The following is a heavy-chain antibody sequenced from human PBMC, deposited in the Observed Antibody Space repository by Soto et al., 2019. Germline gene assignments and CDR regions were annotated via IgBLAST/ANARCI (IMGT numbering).Heavy chain of an antibody. V-gene: IGHV1-69*04. CDR3: ARDTGYCSGGSCYDGYYFDY. CDR2: IIPILGIA. CDR1: GGTFSSYT. Sequence: SVKVSCKASGGTFSSYTISWVRQAPGQGLEWMGRIIPILGIANYAQKFQGRVTITADKSTSTAYMELSSLRSEDTAVYYCARDTGYCSGGSCYDGYYFDYWGQGTLVTVSS. J-gene: IGHJ4*02. D-gene: IGHD2-15*01.